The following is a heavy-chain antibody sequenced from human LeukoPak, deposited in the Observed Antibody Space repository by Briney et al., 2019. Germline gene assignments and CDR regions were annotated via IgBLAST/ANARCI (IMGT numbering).Heavy chain of an antibody. CDR3: ARIRHYVTDY. Sequence: KESGPTLVKPTQTLTLTCTFSGFSLSTRGVGVGWIRQPPGKALEWLARIDWDDDKYYSTSLKTRLTISKDTSKNQVVLTMTNMDPVDAATYYCARIRHYVTDYWGQGTLVTVSS. J-gene: IGHJ4*02. CDR2: IDWDDDK. V-gene: IGHV2-70*04. CDR1: GFSLSTRGVG. D-gene: IGHD3-10*02.